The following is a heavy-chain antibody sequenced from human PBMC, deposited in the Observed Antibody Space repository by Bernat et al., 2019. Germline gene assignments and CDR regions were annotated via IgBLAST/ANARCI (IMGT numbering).Heavy chain of an antibody. CDR3: ARGKPFDY. J-gene: IGHJ4*02. CDR2: IWYDGSNK. Sequence: QVQLVESGGGVVQPGRSLRLSCAASGFTFSSYGMHWVRQAPGKGLEWVAVIWYDGSNKYYADSVKGRFTISRDNSKNTLYLQMGSLRDEDMAVYYCARGKPFDYWGQGTLVTVSS. CDR1: GFTFSSYG. V-gene: IGHV3-33*01.